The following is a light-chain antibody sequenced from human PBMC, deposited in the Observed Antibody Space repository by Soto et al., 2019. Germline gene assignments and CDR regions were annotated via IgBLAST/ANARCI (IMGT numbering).Light chain of an antibody. CDR2: DAS. Sequence: RVMTQSPVTLSVSPRERVTLSCRASQAILNKLAWYHQKPGQAPRLIIFDASTRATGIPARFSGSGSGTEFPLTIRSLQTENFAVYNCQQANDWPPTFGPGTRV. CDR1: QAILNK. V-gene: IGKV3-15*01. J-gene: IGKJ1*01. CDR3: QQANDWPPT.